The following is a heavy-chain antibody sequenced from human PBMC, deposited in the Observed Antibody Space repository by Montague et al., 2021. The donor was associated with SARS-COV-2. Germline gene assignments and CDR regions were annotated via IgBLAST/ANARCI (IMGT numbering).Heavy chain of an antibody. CDR1: GFSLNTPEVS. V-gene: IGHV2-5*05. CDR3: AHRFAGCFDY. Sequence: PALVKPTQTLTLTCTFSGFSLNTPEVSVGWIRQPPGKALEWLARIDGGDEKRYGPSLQSRLTITKDTSKSQVVLTMTNMDPVDTATYYCAHRFAGCFDYWGQGTLVTVSS. J-gene: IGHJ4*02. CDR2: IDGGDEK. D-gene: IGHD6-19*01.